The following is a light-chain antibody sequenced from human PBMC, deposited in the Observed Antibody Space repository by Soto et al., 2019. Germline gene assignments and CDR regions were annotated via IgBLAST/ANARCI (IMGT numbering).Light chain of an antibody. Sequence: QSVLTQPPSVSGAPGQRVTISCTGSSSNIGAGYDVHWYQQLPGAAPKLLIYGNNNRPSGVPDRFSGSKSGTSASLAISGLRSEDEAVYYCAAWGDSLVFGGGTKLTVL. CDR3: AAWGDSLV. CDR1: SSNIGAGYD. J-gene: IGLJ2*01. CDR2: GNN. V-gene: IGLV1-40*01.